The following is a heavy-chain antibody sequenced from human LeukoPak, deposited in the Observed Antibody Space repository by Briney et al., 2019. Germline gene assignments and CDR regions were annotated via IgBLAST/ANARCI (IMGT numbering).Heavy chain of an antibody. J-gene: IGHJ4*02. V-gene: IGHV4/OR15-8*02. D-gene: IGHD2-8*01. CDR2: ISLTGLT. Sequence: KTSETLSLTCGVSGGSISNTNWWSWVRQPPGQGLEWIGEISLTGLTHYNPSLESRVTVSIDKSKNQLSLDLPSVTAADTAVYYCSRENGAFSPFGYWGQGTLVTVLS. CDR3: SRENGAFSPFGY. CDR1: GGSISNTNW.